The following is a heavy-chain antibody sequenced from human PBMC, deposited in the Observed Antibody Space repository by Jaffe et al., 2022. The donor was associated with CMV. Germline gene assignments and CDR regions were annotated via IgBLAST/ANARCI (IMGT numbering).Heavy chain of an antibody. Sequence: QVQLQESGPGLVKPSETLSLTCNVSGGSISSRSYYWGWIRQPPGKGLEWIGSIYYSGTTYSNPSLKSRLIISVDTSKNLFSLKLSSVTAADTAVYYCARQRSYTGYDFDYWGQGTLVAVSS. D-gene: IGHD5-12*01. CDR3: ARQRSYTGYDFDY. CDR1: GGSISSRSYY. CDR2: IYYSGTT. J-gene: IGHJ4*02. V-gene: IGHV4-39*01.